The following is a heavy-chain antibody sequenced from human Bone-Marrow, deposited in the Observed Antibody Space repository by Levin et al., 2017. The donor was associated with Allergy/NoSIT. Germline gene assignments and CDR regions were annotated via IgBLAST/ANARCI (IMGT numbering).Heavy chain of an antibody. CDR3: ARDGGLIDY. Sequence: TGGSLRLSCAASGFTFSDFYMSWIRQPPGKGLEWVSYINNAGSTIHYADSVRGRFIISRDNAKNLLYLHMNSLRVDDTAVYYCARDGGLIDYWGQGTLVTVSS. CDR1: GFTFSDFY. J-gene: IGHJ4*02. V-gene: IGHV3-11*01. D-gene: IGHD3-16*01. CDR2: INNAGSTI.